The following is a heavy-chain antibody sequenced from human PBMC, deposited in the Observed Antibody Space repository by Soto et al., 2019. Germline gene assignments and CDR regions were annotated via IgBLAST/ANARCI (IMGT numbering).Heavy chain of an antibody. CDR1: GGTFSSYA. CDR3: ARPLGRPGSEWLSQSNYYYYGMDV. CDR2: IIPIFGTA. J-gene: IGHJ6*02. V-gene: IGHV1-69*13. Sequence: ASVKVSCKASGGTFSSYAISWVRQAPGQGLEWMGGIIPIFGTANYAQKFQGRVTITADESTSTAYMELSSLRSEDTAVYYCARPLGRPGSEWLSQSNYYYYGMDVWGQGTTVTVSS. D-gene: IGHD3-3*01.